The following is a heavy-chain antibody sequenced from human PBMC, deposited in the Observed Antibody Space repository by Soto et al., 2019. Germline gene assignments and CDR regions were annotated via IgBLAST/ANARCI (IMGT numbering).Heavy chain of an antibody. CDR2: IYYSGST. J-gene: IGHJ6*02. V-gene: IGHV4-59*01. Sequence: SETLSLTCTVFGGSISSYYWSWIRQPPGKGLEWIGYIYYSGSTNYNPSLKSRVTISVDTSTNQFSLKLSSVTAADTAVYYCARTRYSGSYYYYGMDVWGQGPTVTVSS. D-gene: IGHD1-26*01. CDR1: GGSISSYY. CDR3: ARTRYSGSYYYYGMDV.